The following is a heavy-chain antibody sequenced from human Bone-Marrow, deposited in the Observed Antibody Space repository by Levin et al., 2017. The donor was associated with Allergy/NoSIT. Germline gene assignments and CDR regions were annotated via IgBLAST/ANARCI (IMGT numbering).Heavy chain of an antibody. V-gene: IGHV3-7*04. D-gene: IGHD2-2*01. CDR3: ARDIGLCSPTCYDALDI. Sequence: GESLKISCAASGFTFSRYWMTWVRQAPGKGLEWVANIKHDGSEKDYVDSVKGRFTISRDNAKNSLYLEMDSLRAEDTAVYYCARDIGLCSPTCYDALDIWGQGTMVTVSS. CDR1: GFTFSRYW. J-gene: IGHJ3*02. CDR2: IKHDGSEK.